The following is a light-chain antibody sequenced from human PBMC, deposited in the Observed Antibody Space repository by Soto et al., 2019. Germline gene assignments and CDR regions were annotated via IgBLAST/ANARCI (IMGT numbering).Light chain of an antibody. CDR1: QTVSSS. CDR2: DAS. CDR3: HQHNNWLALT. Sequence: EIVMTPSPATLSVSPVDRATLSCRASQTVSSSLAWYQQKPGQAPRLLIYDASTRATGIPVRFRGSGSGTEITLTISSLQSADSVVYYCHQHNNWLALTFGGGTKVDIK. J-gene: IGKJ4*01. V-gene: IGKV3-15*01.